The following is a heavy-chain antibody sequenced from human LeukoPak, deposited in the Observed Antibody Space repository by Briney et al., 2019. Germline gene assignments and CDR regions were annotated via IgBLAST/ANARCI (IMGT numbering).Heavy chain of an antibody. Sequence: GGSLRLSCVASGFIFDNYAMNWVRQAPGKGLEWVSLIIGSSGSTFYADSVKGRFTISRDKSKNTLYLQMDSLRAEDTAVYYCAKDRGIAHYFDYWGQGSLVTVSS. D-gene: IGHD6-13*01. CDR2: IIGSSGST. J-gene: IGHJ4*02. CDR1: GFIFDNYA. CDR3: AKDRGIAHYFDY. V-gene: IGHV3-23*01.